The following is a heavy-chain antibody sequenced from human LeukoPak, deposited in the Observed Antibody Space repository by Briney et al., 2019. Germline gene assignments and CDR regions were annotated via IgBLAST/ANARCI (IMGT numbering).Heavy chain of an antibody. Sequence: GESLKISCKGSGYSFTSYWIGWVRPMPGKGLEWMGIIYPGDSATRYSKSFQGQATISADKSSSTAYLQWSSLKASDTAMYYCARLNIVVVPAARANYYYYYMDVWGKGTTVTVSS. V-gene: IGHV5-51*01. J-gene: IGHJ6*03. CDR2: IYPGDSAT. CDR1: GYSFTSYW. CDR3: ARLNIVVVPAARANYYYYYMDV. D-gene: IGHD2-2*01.